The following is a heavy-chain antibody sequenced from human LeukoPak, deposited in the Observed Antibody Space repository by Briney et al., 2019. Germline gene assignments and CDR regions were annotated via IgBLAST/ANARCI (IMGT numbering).Heavy chain of an antibody. Sequence: GGSLRLSCAASGFTVSSNYMSWVRQAPGKGLEWVSAIYSGGSTYYADSVKGRFTISRDNSKNTLYRQMNSLRAEDTAVYYCARALRDLHDFWSGYHIYWGQGTLVTVSS. D-gene: IGHD3-3*01. CDR2: IYSGGST. CDR3: ARALRDLHDFWSGYHIY. J-gene: IGHJ4*02. CDR1: GFTVSSNY. V-gene: IGHV3-66*02.